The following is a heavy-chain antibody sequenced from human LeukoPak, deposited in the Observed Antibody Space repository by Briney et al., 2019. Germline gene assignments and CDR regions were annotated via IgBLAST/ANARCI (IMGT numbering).Heavy chain of an antibody. CDR2: ISSSGSTI. J-gene: IGHJ5*02. D-gene: IGHD2-21*01. CDR3: ARDGVEFYNWFDP. Sequence: GGSLRLSCAASGFTFSSYEMNWVRQAPGKGLEWVSYISSSGSTIYYADSVKGRFTISRDNAKNSLYLQMNSLRAEDTAVYYCARDGVEFYNWFDPWGQGTLVTVSS. CDR1: GFTFSSYE. V-gene: IGHV3-48*03.